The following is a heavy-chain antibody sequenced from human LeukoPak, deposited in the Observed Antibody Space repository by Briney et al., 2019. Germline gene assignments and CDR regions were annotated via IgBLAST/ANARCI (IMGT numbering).Heavy chain of an antibody. Sequence: SETLSLTCTVSGDSVTNDFFWGWVRQPPGKELEWIGSFCLGRDTYYRPSLKSRVTISVDTSKNQFSLNLNSVTAADTTVYYCARWASISREPGGFFDHWGQGTLVTVSS. V-gene: IGHV4-38-2*02. D-gene: IGHD1-14*01. CDR2: FCLGRDT. J-gene: IGHJ4*02. CDR1: GDSVTNDFF. CDR3: ARWASISREPGGFFDH.